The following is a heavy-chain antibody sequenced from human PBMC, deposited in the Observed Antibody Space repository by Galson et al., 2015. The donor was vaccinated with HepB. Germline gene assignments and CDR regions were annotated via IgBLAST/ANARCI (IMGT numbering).Heavy chain of an antibody. Sequence: CAISGDSVSSNSAAWNWIRQSPSRGLDWLGRTYYRSKWYNDYAVSVKGRITINPDTSKNQFSLQLNSVAPEDTAVYYCARMVGGSRDYWGQGTLVTVSS. V-gene: IGHV6-1*01. CDR3: ARMVGGSRDY. CDR2: TYYRSKWYN. J-gene: IGHJ4*02. CDR1: GDSVSSNSAA. D-gene: IGHD1-26*01.